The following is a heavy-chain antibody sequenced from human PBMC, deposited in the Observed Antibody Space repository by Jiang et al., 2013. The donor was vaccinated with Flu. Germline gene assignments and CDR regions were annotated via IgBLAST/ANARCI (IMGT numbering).Heavy chain of an antibody. Sequence: GSGLVKPSETLSLTCTVSGGSISSSSYYWGWIRQPPGKGLEWIGSIYYSGSTYYNPSLKSRVTISVDTSKNQFFLKLSSVTAADTAVYYCARDPRRQLAPSSDYWGQGTLVTVSS. D-gene: IGHD6-13*01. V-gene: IGHV4-39*07. CDR2: IYYSGST. CDR3: ARDPRRQLAPSSDY. CDR1: GGSISSSSYY. J-gene: IGHJ4*02.